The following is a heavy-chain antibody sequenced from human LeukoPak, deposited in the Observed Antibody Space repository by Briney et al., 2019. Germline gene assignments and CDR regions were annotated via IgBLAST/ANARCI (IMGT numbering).Heavy chain of an antibody. V-gene: IGHV5-51*01. D-gene: IGHD1-26*01. Sequence: HGESLKSSCKGSGYSFTSYWISWLRQMPGKGLEWMGIIYPGDSDTRYSPAFEDQVTISADKSISTAYLQRSNLKASDTAMYYCARHASVGDAFDIWGQGTMVTVSS. CDR3: ARHASVGDAFDI. J-gene: IGHJ3*02. CDR2: IYPGDSDT. CDR1: GYSFTSYW.